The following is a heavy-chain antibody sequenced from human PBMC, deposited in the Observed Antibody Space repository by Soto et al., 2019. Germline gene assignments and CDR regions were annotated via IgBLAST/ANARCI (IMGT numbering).Heavy chain of an antibody. D-gene: IGHD6-19*01. CDR1: GFTFSSYG. V-gene: IGHV3-33*01. CDR3: ARVLAVAAAGGYYYGMDV. CDR2: IWYDGSNK. J-gene: IGHJ6*02. Sequence: GSLRPSWAAAGFTFSSYGMHWVRQAAGKGLEWVAVIWYDGSNKYYADSVKGRFTISRDNSKNTLYLQMNSLRAEDTAVYYCARVLAVAAAGGYYYGMDVWGQGTTVTVSS.